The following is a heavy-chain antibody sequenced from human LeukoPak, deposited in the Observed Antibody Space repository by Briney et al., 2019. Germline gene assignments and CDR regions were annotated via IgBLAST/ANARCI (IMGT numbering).Heavy chain of an antibody. D-gene: IGHD5-18*01. CDR2: INPNSGGT. V-gene: IGHV1-2*02. CDR1: GYTFTGYY. J-gene: IGHJ6*03. Sequence: ASVKVSCKASGYTFTGYYMHWVQQAPGQGLEWMGWINPNSGGTNYAQKFQGRVTMTRDTSISTAYMELSRLGSDDTAVYYCAGGYSYGNYYMDVWGKGTTVTVSS. CDR3: AGGYSYGNYYMDV.